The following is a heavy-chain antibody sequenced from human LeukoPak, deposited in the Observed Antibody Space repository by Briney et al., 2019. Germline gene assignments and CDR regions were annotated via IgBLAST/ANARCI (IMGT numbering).Heavy chain of an antibody. Sequence: SETLSLTCTVSGGSISSYYWSWIRQPAGKGLEWIGRIYTSGSTNYNPSLKSRVTMSVDTSKNQFSLKLSSVTAADTAVYYCARVLDYYDSSGYITLGVFDYWGQGTLVTVSS. V-gene: IGHV4-4*07. D-gene: IGHD3-22*01. CDR2: IYTSGST. CDR3: ARVLDYYDSSGYITLGVFDY. J-gene: IGHJ4*02. CDR1: GGSISSYY.